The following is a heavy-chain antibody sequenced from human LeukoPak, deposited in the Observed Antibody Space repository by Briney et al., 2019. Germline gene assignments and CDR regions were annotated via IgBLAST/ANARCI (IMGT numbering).Heavy chain of an antibody. CDR3: AREFSSGWYKAADAFDI. CDR2: INPNSGGT. Sequence: GASVKVSCKASGYTFTGYYMHWVRQAPGQGLEWMGWINPNSGGTNYAQKFQGRVTMTRDTSISTAYMELSRLRSDDTAVYYCAREFSSGWYKAADAFDIWGQGTMVTVSS. J-gene: IGHJ3*02. CDR1: GYTFTGYY. V-gene: IGHV1-2*02. D-gene: IGHD6-19*01.